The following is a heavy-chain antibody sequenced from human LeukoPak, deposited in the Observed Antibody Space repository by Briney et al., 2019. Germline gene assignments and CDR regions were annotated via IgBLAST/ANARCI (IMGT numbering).Heavy chain of an antibody. CDR2: ISSSGTTI. J-gene: IGHJ4*02. CDR1: GFTFSDYY. CDR3: ARSLRWLQALDY. V-gene: IGHV3-11*01. Sequence: PGGSLRLSCAASGFTFSDYYMSWIRQAPGKGLEWVSCISSSGTTIYYADSVKGRFTISRDNAKNSLYLQMNSLRAEDTAVYYCARSLRWLQALDYWGQGTLVTVSS. D-gene: IGHD5-24*01.